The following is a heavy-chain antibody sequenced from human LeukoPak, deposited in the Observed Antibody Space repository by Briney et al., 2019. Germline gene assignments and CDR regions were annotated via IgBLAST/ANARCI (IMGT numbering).Heavy chain of an antibody. CDR2: INSDGSST. J-gene: IGHJ4*02. CDR1: GFTFSGYW. V-gene: IGHV3-74*01. D-gene: IGHD6-19*01. Sequence: PGGSLRLSCTASGFTFSGYWMNWVRQAPGKGLVWVSRINSDGSSTSYADSVKGRFTISRDNAKNTLYLQMNSLRAEDTAVYYCARVGDSSGWYYFDYWGQGTLVTVSS. CDR3: ARVGDSSGWYYFDY.